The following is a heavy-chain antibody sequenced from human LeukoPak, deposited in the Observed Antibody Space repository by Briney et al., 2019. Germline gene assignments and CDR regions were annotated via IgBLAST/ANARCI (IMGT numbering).Heavy chain of an antibody. CDR3: ARGVVYAPGYYYGMDV. Sequence: IPIFGTANYAQKFQGRVTITADESTSTAYMELSSLRSEDTAVYYCARGVVYAPGYYYGMDVWGQGTTVTVSS. V-gene: IGHV1-69*01. D-gene: IGHD2-8*02. J-gene: IGHJ6*02. CDR2: IPIFGTA.